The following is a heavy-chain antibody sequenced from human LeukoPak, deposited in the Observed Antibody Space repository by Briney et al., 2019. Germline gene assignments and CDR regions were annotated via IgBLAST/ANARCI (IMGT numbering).Heavy chain of an antibody. CDR2: INPNSGGT. CDR3: ARSSSSWYNYYYYGMDV. J-gene: IGHJ6*02. CDR1: GYTFTGYY. Sequence: GASVKVSCKASGYTFTGYYMHWVRHAPGQGLEWMGWINPNSGGTNYAQKFQGRVTMTRDTSISTAYMELSRLRSDDTAVYYCARSSSSWYNYYYYGMDVWGQGTTVTVSS. V-gene: IGHV1-2*02. D-gene: IGHD6-13*01.